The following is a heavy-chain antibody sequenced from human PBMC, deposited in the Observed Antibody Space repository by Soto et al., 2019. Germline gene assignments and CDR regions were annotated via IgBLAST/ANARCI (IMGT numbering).Heavy chain of an antibody. D-gene: IGHD6-19*01. CDR2: IYSGGST. Sequence: GGALRLSCAASGFTVSSNYMRWVRQAPGKGLEWVSVIYSGGSTYYADSVKGRFTISRDNSKNTLYLQMNSLRAEDTAVYYCARDRRAVDGPWGMDVWGQGTTVTVSS. V-gene: IGHV3-66*01. J-gene: IGHJ6*02. CDR3: ARDRRAVDGPWGMDV. CDR1: GFTVSSNY.